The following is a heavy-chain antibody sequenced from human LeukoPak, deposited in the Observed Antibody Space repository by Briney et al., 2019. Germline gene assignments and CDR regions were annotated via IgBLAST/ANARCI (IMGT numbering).Heavy chain of an antibody. D-gene: IGHD6-25*01. V-gene: IGHV3-74*01. CDR2: IKDDGSHT. CDR3: ARGSGIITGIDE. Sequence: GGSLRLSCAASGFTFSSHWMHWVRQAPGKGLVWVSRIKDDGSHTNYADSVKGRFTISRDDAKNTLSLQMNSLRAEDTAVYYCARGSGIITGIDEWGQGTLVTVSS. J-gene: IGHJ4*02. CDR1: GFTFSSHW.